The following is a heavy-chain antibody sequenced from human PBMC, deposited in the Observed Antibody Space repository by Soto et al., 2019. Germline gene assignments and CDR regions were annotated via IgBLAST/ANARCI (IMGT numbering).Heavy chain of an antibody. CDR2: ISYDGSNK. CDR1: GFTFSSYG. V-gene: IGHV3-30*18. CDR3: AKDRGIAAAGTGYYYYYYGMDV. D-gene: IGHD6-13*01. J-gene: IGHJ6*02. Sequence: GGSLRLSCAASGFTFSSYGMHLVRQAPGKGLEWVAVISYDGSNKYYADSVKGRFTISRDNSKNTLYLQMNSLRAEDTAVYYCAKDRGIAAAGTGYYYYYYGMDVWGQGTTVTVSS.